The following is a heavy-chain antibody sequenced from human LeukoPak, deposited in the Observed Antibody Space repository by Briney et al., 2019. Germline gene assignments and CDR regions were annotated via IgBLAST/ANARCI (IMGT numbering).Heavy chain of an antibody. D-gene: IGHD1-26*01. Sequence: PGGSLRLSCAASGFTFTSYAMRFRNYVMRWVRQAPGKGLEWVSGISGRGGTTYYADSVKGRFTISRDNSKNTLYLQLNSLRPEDTAVYYCVKDLGSGRNPDAFDIWGQGTMVTVSS. CDR2: ISGRGGTT. V-gene: IGHV3-23*01. J-gene: IGHJ3*02. CDR3: VKDLGSGRNPDAFDI. CDR1: GFTFTSYA.